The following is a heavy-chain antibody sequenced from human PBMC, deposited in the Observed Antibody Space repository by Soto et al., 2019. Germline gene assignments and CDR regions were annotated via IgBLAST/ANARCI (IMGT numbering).Heavy chain of an antibody. CDR1: GVSITRHF. CDR2: IYYSGST. Sequence: SETLSLTCTVSGVSITRHFWSWIRQPPGKGLEWIAYIYYSGSTSYNPSLESRVTISVDTSESQFSLKVGSVTAADTAVYYCARGSGYYSVGNFDYWGQGTLVTVSS. D-gene: IGHD5-12*01. J-gene: IGHJ4*02. CDR3: ARGSGYYSVGNFDY. V-gene: IGHV4-59*11.